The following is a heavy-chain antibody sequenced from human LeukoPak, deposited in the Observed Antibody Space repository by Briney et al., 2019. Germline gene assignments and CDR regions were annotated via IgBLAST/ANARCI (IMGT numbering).Heavy chain of an antibody. Sequence: GGSLRLSCAASGFTFSSNNMNWVRQAPGKGLEWVSYISSSGSTTFYADSVKGRFTISRDNAKNSLYLQMNSLRAEDTAVYYCARDRRVDGYNSAFDYWGQGTLVTVSS. V-gene: IGHV3-48*04. D-gene: IGHD5-24*01. CDR3: ARDRRVDGYNSAFDY. CDR1: GFTFSSNN. J-gene: IGHJ4*02. CDR2: ISSSGSTT.